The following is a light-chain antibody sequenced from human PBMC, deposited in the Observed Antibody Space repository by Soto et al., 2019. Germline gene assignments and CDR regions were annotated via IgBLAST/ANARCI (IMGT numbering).Light chain of an antibody. CDR2: GAS. V-gene: IGKV3-20*01. J-gene: IGKJ1*01. CDR3: QDYGSSAWT. Sequence: DIVLTQPPGTLSLSPGERATLSCRASQRVSSSYLALYQQKPGQAPRLLIYGASSRATGIPERFSGSGSGTDFTLTISRLEPEEFAVYYCQDYGSSAWTFGQGNKVDI. CDR1: QRVSSSY.